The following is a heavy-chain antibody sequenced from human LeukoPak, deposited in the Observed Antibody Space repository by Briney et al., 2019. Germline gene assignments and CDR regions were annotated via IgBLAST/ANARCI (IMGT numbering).Heavy chain of an antibody. D-gene: IGHD2-15*01. CDR3: TRVSLVAASVFFDY. CDR2: IRSKAYGGTT. J-gene: IGHJ4*02. Sequence: SMRLSCTASGFTFGAYAMSWVRQAPGKGLEWVSFIRSKAYGGTTEYAASVKGRFTISRDDSNSIAYLQMNSLKTEDTAVYYCTRVSLVAASVFFDYWGQGTLVTVSS. CDR1: GFTFGAYA. V-gene: IGHV3-49*04.